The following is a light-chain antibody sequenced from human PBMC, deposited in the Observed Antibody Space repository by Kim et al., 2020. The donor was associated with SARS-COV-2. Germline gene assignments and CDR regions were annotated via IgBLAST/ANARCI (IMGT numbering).Light chain of an antibody. Sequence: QSALTQPASVSGSPGQSITISCTGTSSDVGGYNYVSWYQQHPGKAPELMIYDVSKRPSGVSNRFSGSKSGNTASLTISGLQAEDEAEYYCSSYTSSSTVVFGGGTQLTVL. CDR2: DVS. CDR1: SSDVGGYNY. J-gene: IGLJ2*01. V-gene: IGLV2-14*01. CDR3: SSYTSSSTVV.